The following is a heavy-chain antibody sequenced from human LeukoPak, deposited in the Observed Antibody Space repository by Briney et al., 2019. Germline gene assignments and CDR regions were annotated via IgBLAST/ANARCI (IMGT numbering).Heavy chain of an antibody. CDR2: INHSGST. J-gene: IGHJ6*02. CDR3: AREGHRPPYYYGMDV. V-gene: IGHV4-34*01. D-gene: IGHD6-6*01. CDR1: GGSFSGYY. Sequence: SETLSLTCAVYGGSFSGYYWSWIRQPPGKGLEWIGEINHSGSTNYNPSLKSRVTISVDTSKNQFSLKLSSVTAADTAVYYCAREGHRPPYYYGMDVWGQGTTVTVSS.